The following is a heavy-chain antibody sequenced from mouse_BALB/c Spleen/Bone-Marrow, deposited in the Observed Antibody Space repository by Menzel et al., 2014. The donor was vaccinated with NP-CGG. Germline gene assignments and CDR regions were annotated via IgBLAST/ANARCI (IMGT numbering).Heavy chain of an antibody. Sequence: VQGVESGPGLVPPSQSLSITCTVSGFSLTGYGVNWVRQPPGKGLEWLGMIWGDGSTDYNSVLKSRLNISKDNSKSXVFLKMNSLQTDDTARYYCARSFTTVVATPFDYWGQGTTLTVSS. D-gene: IGHD1-1*01. CDR3: ARSFTTVVATPFDY. J-gene: IGHJ2*01. CDR1: GFSLTGYG. CDR2: IWGDGST. V-gene: IGHV2-6-7*01.